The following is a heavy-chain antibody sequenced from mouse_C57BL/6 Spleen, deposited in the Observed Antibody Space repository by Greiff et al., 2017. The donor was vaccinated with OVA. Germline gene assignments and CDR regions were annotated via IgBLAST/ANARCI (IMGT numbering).Heavy chain of an antibody. CDR3: ARLLLRNYAMDY. CDR1: GYTFTSYW. D-gene: IGHD2-3*01. V-gene: IGHV1-69*01. Sequence: QVQLQQPGAELVMPGASVKLSCKASGYTFTSYWMHWVKQRPGQGLEWIGEIYPSDSYTNYNQKFKGKSTLTVDKSSSTAYMQLSNQTSDDSAVYNCARLLLRNYAMDYWGQGTSVTVSS. J-gene: IGHJ4*01. CDR2: IYPSDSYT.